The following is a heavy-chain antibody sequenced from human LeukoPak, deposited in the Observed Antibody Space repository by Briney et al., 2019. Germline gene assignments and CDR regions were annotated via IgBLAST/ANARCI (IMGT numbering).Heavy chain of an antibody. D-gene: IGHD4-11*01. J-gene: IGHJ4*02. V-gene: IGHV3-7*01. Sequence: GGSLRLSCAASGFTFSSYWMSWVRQAPGKGLEWVANIKQDGSEKYYVDSVRGRFTISRDNAKNSLYLQMNSLRAEDTAVYYCARADYSNYGMETFDYWGQGTLVTVSS. CDR3: ARADYSNYGMETFDY. CDR1: GFTFSSYW. CDR2: IKQDGSEK.